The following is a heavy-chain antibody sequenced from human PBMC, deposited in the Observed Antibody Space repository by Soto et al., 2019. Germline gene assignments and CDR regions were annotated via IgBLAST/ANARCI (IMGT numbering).Heavy chain of an antibody. CDR3: ARGPIMIVDYVWGSSTPVPSDI. Sequence: GGSLRLSCAASGFTFSSYIMTWVRQAPGKGLEWVSTISSGSSYIYYADSVKGRFTISRDDANNSLYLQMNSLRDEDTAVYYCARGPIMIVDYVWGSSTPVPSDIWGQGTMVTVSS. V-gene: IGHV3-21*01. D-gene: IGHD3-16*01. J-gene: IGHJ3*02. CDR2: ISSGSSYI. CDR1: GFTFSSYI.